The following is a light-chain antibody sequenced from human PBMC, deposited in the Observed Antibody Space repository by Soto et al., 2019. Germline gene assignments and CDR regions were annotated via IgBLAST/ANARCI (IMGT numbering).Light chain of an antibody. J-gene: IGKJ3*01. CDR3: QQSYGTPFS. V-gene: IGKV1-39*01. CDR1: QSISSH. CDR2: AAS. Sequence: DIQRPQSPSSLSASVGDRLTITCRARQSISSHSNWYQHKPRKAPKLLIHAASSLQSGVPSRFRGSGYGTEFTLTIRSLQLEDSATCYCQQSYGTPFSFGRGTKADI.